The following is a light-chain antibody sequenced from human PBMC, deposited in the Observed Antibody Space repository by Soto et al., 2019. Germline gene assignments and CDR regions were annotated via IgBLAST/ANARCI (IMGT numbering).Light chain of an antibody. Sequence: QSVLTQPPSVSEAPRQRVTVSCSGSSSNIGNNAVNWYQQLPGKAPKLLIYYDDLLPSGVSDRFSGSKSGTSASLAISGLQSEDEADYNCAAWDDSLNGVVFGGETKLTVL. CDR1: SSNIGNNA. V-gene: IGLV1-36*01. J-gene: IGLJ2*01. CDR2: YDD. CDR3: AAWDDSLNGVV.